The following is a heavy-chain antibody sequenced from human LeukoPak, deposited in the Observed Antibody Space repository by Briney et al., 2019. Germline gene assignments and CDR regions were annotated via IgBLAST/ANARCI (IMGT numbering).Heavy chain of an antibody. CDR3: AKDGESGSYPDY. V-gene: IGHV3-23*01. D-gene: IGHD1-26*01. J-gene: IGHJ4*02. CDR1: GFTFSSYA. CDR2: ISGSGGST. Sequence: GGSLRLSCTASGFTFSSYAMSWVRQAPGKGLEWVPAISGSGGSTYSADSVKGRFTISRDNSKNTLYLQMNSLGAEDSAVYYCAKDGESGSYPDYWGQGTLVTVSS.